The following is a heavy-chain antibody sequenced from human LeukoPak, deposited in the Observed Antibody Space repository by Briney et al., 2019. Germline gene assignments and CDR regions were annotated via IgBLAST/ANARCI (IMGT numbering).Heavy chain of an antibody. CDR1: GFTFSSYE. CDR2: ISSIVRTI. V-gene: IGHV3-48*03. Sequence: QPGGSLRLSCAASGFTFSSYEMNWVRQAPGKGLEWVSYISSIVRTIYYADSVKGRFIISRDNDKNSLYLQMNSLRAEDTAVYYCAELGITMIGGVWGKGTTVTISS. CDR3: AELGITMIGGV. J-gene: IGHJ6*04. D-gene: IGHD3-10*02.